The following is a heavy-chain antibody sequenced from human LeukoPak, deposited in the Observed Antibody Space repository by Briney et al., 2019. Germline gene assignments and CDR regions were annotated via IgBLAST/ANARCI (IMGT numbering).Heavy chain of an antibody. CDR1: GFTFSSYA. CDR2: ISSSSSYI. Sequence: GGSLRLSCAASGFTFSSYAMSWVRQAPGKGLEWVSYISSSSSYIYYADSVKGRFTISRDNAKNSLYLQMNSLRAEDTAVYYCAREQSGWYYFDYWGQGTLVTVSS. CDR3: AREQSGWYYFDY. J-gene: IGHJ4*02. V-gene: IGHV3-21*01. D-gene: IGHD6-13*01.